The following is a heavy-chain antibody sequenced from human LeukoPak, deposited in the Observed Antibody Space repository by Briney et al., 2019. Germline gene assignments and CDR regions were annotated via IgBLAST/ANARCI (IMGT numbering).Heavy chain of an antibody. J-gene: IGHJ4*02. CDR1: GGSISSYY. V-gene: IGHV4-59*01. CDR3: ARDRYGSGGD. D-gene: IGHD3-10*01. Sequence: SETLSLTCTVSGGSISSYYWSWIRQPPGKGLEWIGYIYYSGSTNYNPSLKSRVTISVDTSKNQFSLKLSSVTAADTAVYYCARDRYGSGGDWGKGTLVTVSS. CDR2: IYYSGST.